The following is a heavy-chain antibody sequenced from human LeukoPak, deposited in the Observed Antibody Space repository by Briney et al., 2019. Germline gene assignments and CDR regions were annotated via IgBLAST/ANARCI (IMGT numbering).Heavy chain of an antibody. CDR2: LSYDGNKR. CDR1: GFTFSHYG. CDR3: AKDESGRFFAYYYHYGMDV. J-gene: IGHJ6*02. D-gene: IGHD1-26*01. V-gene: IGHV3-30*18. Sequence: PGGSLRLSCAASGFTFSHYGMHWVRQAPGKGLEWVAVLSYDGNKRFYADSVKGRFTISRDNSKNTLYLQMKSLRAEDTAVYYCAKDESGRFFAYYYHYGMDVWGQGTTVTVS.